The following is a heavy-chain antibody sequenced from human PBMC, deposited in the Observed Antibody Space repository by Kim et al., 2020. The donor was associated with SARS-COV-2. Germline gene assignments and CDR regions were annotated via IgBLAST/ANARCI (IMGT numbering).Heavy chain of an antibody. Sequence: GGSLRLSCAASGFTFSSYSMNWVRQAPGKGLEWVSSISSSSSYIYYADSVKGRFTISRDNAKNSLYLQMNSLGAEDTAVYYCARDRDCSGGSCYSPSPYYYYGMDVWGQGTTVTVSS. CDR2: ISSSSSYI. CDR3: ARDRDCSGGSCYSPSPYYYYGMDV. D-gene: IGHD2-15*01. V-gene: IGHV3-21*01. J-gene: IGHJ6*02. CDR1: GFTFSSYS.